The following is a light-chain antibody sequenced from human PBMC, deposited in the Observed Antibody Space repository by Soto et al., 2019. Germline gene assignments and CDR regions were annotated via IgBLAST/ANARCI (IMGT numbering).Light chain of an antibody. CDR3: QQYNTYPWT. J-gene: IGKJ1*01. CDR2: DAS. V-gene: IGKV1-5*01. Sequence: DIQMTPSPSTLSASVGDSVSITCRASQSFSSWLAWYQQKPGKAPKLLIYDASTLESGVPSRFSGGGSGTEFTLTISSLQPDDFATYYCQQYNTYPWTFGQGTKV. CDR1: QSFSSW.